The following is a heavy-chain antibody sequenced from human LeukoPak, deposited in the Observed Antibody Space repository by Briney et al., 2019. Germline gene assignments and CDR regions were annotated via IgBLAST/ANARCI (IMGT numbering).Heavy chain of an antibody. Sequence: SETLSLTCAVYGGSFSGYYWSWIRQPPGKGLEWIGEINHSGSTNYNPSLKSRVTISVDTSKNQFSLKLSSVTAADTAVYYCAREETYYYDSSGYSENWFDPWGQGTLVTVSS. CDR2: INHSGST. J-gene: IGHJ5*02. V-gene: IGHV4-34*01. D-gene: IGHD3-22*01. CDR1: GGSFSGYY. CDR3: AREETYYYDSSGYSENWFDP.